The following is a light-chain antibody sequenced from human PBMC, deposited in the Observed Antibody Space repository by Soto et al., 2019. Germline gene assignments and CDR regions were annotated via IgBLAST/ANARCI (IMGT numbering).Light chain of an antibody. Sequence: IVMTQSPAPLSVSPGERATLYCRASQSVSSNLAWYQQKPGQTPRLLIYGTSTRATSIPARCSGSGSGTEFTLTISSLQSEDFAVYYCQQYNNWLTFGGGTKVDIK. V-gene: IGKV3-15*01. J-gene: IGKJ4*01. CDR1: QSVSSN. CDR2: GTS. CDR3: QQYNNWLT.